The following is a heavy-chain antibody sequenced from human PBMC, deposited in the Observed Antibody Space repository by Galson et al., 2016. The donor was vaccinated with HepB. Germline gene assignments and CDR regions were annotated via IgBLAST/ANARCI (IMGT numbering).Heavy chain of an antibody. CDR2: ISSGGSTI. V-gene: IGHV3-48*02. CDR1: GFTFQTYS. CDR3: ARELPLLGYCSGGSCYSFDY. Sequence: CAATGFTFQTYSMNWVRQAPGKGLEFVAYISSGGSTIVYADAVKGRFIISRDNAMKSVFLDMNGLRDDDTARYFCARELPLLGYCSGGSCYSFDYWGQGTLVTASS. J-gene: IGHJ4*02. D-gene: IGHD2-15*01.